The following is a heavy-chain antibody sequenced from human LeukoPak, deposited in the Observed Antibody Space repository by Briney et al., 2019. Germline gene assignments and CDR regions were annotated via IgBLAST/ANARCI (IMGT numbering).Heavy chain of an antibody. V-gene: IGHV3-48*03. CDR2: ISSSGSRR. J-gene: IGHJ4*02. D-gene: IGHD6-19*01. CDR1: GFTFSSYE. Sequence: GGSLRLSCAASGFTFSSYEMNWVRQAPGKGLEWVSYISSSGSRRYYADSVKGRFTISRDDAKNSLYLQMNSLRAEDTAVYYCTRNGFSSGLDYWGQGTLVTVSS. CDR3: TRNGFSSGLDY.